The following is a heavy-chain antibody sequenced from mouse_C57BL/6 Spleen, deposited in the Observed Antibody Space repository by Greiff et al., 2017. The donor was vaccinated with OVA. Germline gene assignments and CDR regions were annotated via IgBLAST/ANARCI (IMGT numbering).Heavy chain of an antibody. Sequence: EVQLQQSGPELVKPGASVKISCKASGYTFTDYYMNWVKQSHGKSLEWIGDINPNNGGTSYNQKFKGKATLTVDKSSSTAYMELRSLTSEDSAVYYWASSEGPYGSSFYWYFDVWGTGTTVTVSS. J-gene: IGHJ1*03. CDR3: ASSEGPYGSSFYWYFDV. D-gene: IGHD1-1*01. CDR2: INPNNGGT. CDR1: GYTFTDYY. V-gene: IGHV1-26*01.